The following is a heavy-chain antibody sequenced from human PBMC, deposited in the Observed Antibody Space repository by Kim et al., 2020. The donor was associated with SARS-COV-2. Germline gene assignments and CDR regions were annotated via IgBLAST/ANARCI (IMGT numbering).Heavy chain of an antibody. V-gene: IGHV3-30*04. CDR3: AREGGTVPGTSVFDY. D-gene: IGHD1-7*01. J-gene: IGHJ4*02. CDR2: LSYDGSDK. Sequence: GGSLRLSCAASGFTFSSYAMHWVRQAPGKGLEWVTFLSYDGSDKLYADSVRGRFTVSRDNSKNTLYLQMNSLRTEDTAIYYCAREGGTVPGTSVFDYWGLGALVTVSS. CDR1: GFTFSSYA.